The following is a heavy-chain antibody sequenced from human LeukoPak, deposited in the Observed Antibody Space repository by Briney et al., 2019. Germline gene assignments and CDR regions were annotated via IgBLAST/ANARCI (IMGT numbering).Heavy chain of an antibody. CDR3: ATGGRILYPPLW. D-gene: IGHD2/OR15-2a*01. CDR2: FDPEDGET. V-gene: IGHV1-24*01. J-gene: IGHJ4*02. CDR1: GYTLTELS. Sequence: ASVKVSCKVSGYTLTELSMHWVRQAPGKGLEWMGGFDPEDGETIYAQKFQGRVTMTEDTSTDTAYMELSSLRSEDTSVYYCATGGRILYPPLWWGQGTLVTVSS.